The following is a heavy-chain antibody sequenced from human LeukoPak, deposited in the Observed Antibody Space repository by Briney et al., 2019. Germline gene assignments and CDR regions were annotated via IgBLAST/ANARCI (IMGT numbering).Heavy chain of an antibody. J-gene: IGHJ3*02. CDR2: ISSSSSYI. CDR3: ARPRGLVTSDAFDI. V-gene: IGHV3-21*01. CDR1: GFTFRNHG. Sequence: PGGSLRLSCTASGFTFRNHGVNWVRQAPGKGLDWVSSISSSSSYIYYADSVKGRFTISRDNAKNSLYLQMNSLRAEDTAVYYCARPRGLVTSDAFDIWGQGAMVTVSS. D-gene: IGHD4-23*01.